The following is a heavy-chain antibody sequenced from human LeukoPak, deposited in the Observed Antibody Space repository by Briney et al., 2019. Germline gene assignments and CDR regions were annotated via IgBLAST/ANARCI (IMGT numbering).Heavy chain of an antibody. D-gene: IGHD2-2*01. Sequence: GASVKVSCKASGGTFSSYAISWVRQAPGQGLEWMGRIIPILGIANYAQKFQGRVTITADKSTSTAYMELSSLRSEDTAVYYCARETQGEVVPAAYNWFDPWGQGTLVTVSS. J-gene: IGHJ5*02. CDR1: GGTFSSYA. CDR2: IIPILGIA. CDR3: ARETQGEVVPAAYNWFDP. V-gene: IGHV1-69*04.